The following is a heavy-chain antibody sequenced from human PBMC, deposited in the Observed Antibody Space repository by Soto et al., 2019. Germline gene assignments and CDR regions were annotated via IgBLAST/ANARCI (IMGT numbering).Heavy chain of an antibody. CDR3: ARDPYDILTGYYYYYGMDV. CDR2: ISSSGSTI. J-gene: IGHJ6*04. CDR1: GVTFSQYN. V-gene: IGHV3-48*04. D-gene: IGHD3-9*01. Sequence: GGSLRLSCSASGVTFSQYNMNWVRQAPGKGLEWVSYISSSGSTISYADSVKGRFTISRDNAKNTLYLQMNSLRAEDTAVYYCARDPYDILTGYYYYYGMDVWGKGTTVTVS.